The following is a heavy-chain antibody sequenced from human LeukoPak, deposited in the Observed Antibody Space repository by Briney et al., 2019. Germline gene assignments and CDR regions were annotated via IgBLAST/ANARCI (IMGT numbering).Heavy chain of an antibody. CDR1: GGSISTYY. CDR2: IYYSGST. D-gene: IGHD6-6*01. CDR3: ARHAPRLVFDY. Sequence: SETLSLTCTVSGGSISTYYWSWIRQPPGKGLEWIGYIYYSGSTYYNPSLKSRVTISVDTSKNQFSLKLTSVTAADTAVYYCARHAPRLVFDYWGQGALVTVSS. V-gene: IGHV4-59*08. J-gene: IGHJ4*02.